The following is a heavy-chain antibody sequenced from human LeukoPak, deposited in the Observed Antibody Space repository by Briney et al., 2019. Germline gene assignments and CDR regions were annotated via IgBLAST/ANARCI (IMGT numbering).Heavy chain of an antibody. CDR1: GFAFSSYA. J-gene: IGHJ4*02. CDR2: ISGSGVST. Sequence: GSLRLSCAASGFAFSSYAMSWVRQTPEKGLEWVSTISGSGVSTYYADSVKGRFTISRDSSRNTLYLQMDNLTAEDTAIYYCATSPCSGGSCFSGYFDFWGQGTLVTVSS. D-gene: IGHD2-15*01. CDR3: ATSPCSGGSCFSGYFDF. V-gene: IGHV3-23*01.